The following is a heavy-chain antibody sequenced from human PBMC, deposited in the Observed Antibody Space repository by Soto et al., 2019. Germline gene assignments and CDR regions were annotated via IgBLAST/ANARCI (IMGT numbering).Heavy chain of an antibody. CDR2: IIPILGIA. CDR3: ARDVVVRDRSQHYWYFDL. CDR1: GGTFSSYT. D-gene: IGHD3-22*01. Sequence: QVQLVQSGAEVKKPGSSVKVSCKASGGTFSSYTISWVRQAPGQGLEWMGRIIPILGIANYAQKFQGRVTITADKTTSPPYMDLSRLRSEDTAVYYCARDVVVRDRSQHYWYFDLWGRGTLVTVSS. J-gene: IGHJ2*01. V-gene: IGHV1-69*08.